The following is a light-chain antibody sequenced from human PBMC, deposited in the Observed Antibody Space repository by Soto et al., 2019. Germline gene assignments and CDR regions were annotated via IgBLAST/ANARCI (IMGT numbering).Light chain of an antibody. Sequence: DIQMTQSPSSLSASVGDRFTITCRASQGINTYLNWYQQKPGKAPKLLIYAASSLQSGVPSRFSGSGSETDFTLTISSLQPEDFATYSCQQSYSTTWTFGQGTKVDIK. CDR3: QQSYSTTWT. J-gene: IGKJ1*01. CDR1: QGINTY. V-gene: IGKV1-39*01. CDR2: AAS.